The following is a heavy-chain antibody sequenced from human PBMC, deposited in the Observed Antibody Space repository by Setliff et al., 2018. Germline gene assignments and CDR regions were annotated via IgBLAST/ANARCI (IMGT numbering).Heavy chain of an antibody. J-gene: IGHJ3*01. Sequence: GESLKISCAASGFTLSSYWMYWVRQAPGEGLVWVSRMNSDGSSEGYADSVKGRFTISRDNAKNSLYLQMNSLRAEDTAMYYCAKELNHCSGGGLTWGQGTMVTVS. CDR3: AKELNHCSGGGLT. D-gene: IGHD2-15*01. CDR1: GFTLSSYW. CDR2: MNSDGSSE. V-gene: IGHV3-74*01.